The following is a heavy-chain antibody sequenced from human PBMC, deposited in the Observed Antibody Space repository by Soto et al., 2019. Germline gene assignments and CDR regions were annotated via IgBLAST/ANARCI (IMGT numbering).Heavy chain of an antibody. J-gene: IGHJ3*02. V-gene: IGHV3-33*01. Sequence: QVQLVESGGGVVQPGRSLRLSCAASGFTFSSYGMHWVRQAPGKGLEWVAVIWYDGSNKYYADSVKGRFTLSRDNSKNTLYLQMNSLRAEDTAVYYCAREALVDTAMDTTGVDAFDIWGQGTMVTVSS. D-gene: IGHD5-18*01. CDR1: GFTFSSYG. CDR2: IWYDGSNK. CDR3: AREALVDTAMDTTGVDAFDI.